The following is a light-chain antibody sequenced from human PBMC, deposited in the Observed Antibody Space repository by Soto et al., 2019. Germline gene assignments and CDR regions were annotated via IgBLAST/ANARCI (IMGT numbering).Light chain of an antibody. CDR2: GAS. Sequence: DIVLTQSPDSLAVSLGERATINCKSSQSVLYSSNNENYLAWSQQKPGQPPKLVIFGASTRESGVPDRCSGSGSGTDFTLTITSLQPEDVAVYYCQQYYSSPPWTFGQGTKVEIK. J-gene: IGKJ1*01. V-gene: IGKV4-1*01. CDR1: QSVLYSSNNENY. CDR3: QQYYSSPPWT.